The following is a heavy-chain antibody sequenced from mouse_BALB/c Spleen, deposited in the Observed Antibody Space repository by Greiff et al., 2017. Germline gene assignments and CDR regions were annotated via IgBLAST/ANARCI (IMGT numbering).Heavy chain of an antibody. D-gene: IGHD3-3*01. CDR3: ARWGQDYAMDY. CDR2: ISYSGST. V-gene: IGHV3-2*02. J-gene: IGHJ4*01. CDR1: GYSITSDYA. Sequence: EVQLVESGPGLVKPSQSLSLTCTVTGYSITSDYAWNWIRQFPGNKLEWMGYISYSGSTSYNPSLKSRISITRDTSKNQFFLQLNSVTTEDTATYYCARWGQDYAMDYWGQGTSVTVSS.